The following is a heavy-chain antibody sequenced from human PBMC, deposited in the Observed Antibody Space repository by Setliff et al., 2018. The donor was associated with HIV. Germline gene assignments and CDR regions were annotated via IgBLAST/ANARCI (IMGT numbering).Heavy chain of an antibody. CDR2: INHSEST. Sequence: SETLSLTCTVYGESFSDYYWSWIRQPPGKGLEWIGEINHSESTNYNPSLKSRVTVSVDTSKKQFSLRLSSVSAADTALYYCARGGGITWRSYSFDYWGHGTLVTVSS. D-gene: IGHD3-10*01. J-gene: IGHJ4*01. CDR1: GESFSDYY. CDR3: ARGGGITWRSYSFDY. V-gene: IGHV4-34*01.